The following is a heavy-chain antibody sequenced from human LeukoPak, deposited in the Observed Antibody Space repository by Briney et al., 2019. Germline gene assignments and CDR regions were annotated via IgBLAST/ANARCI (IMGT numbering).Heavy chain of an antibody. D-gene: IGHD6-19*01. CDR1: GFIFSSYS. CDR2: ISSSSTTI. J-gene: IGHJ4*02. Sequence: GGSLRLSCAASGFIFSSYSMNWVRQAPGKGLEWVSYISSSSTTIYYADSAKGRFSISRDSAKNSLYLQMNSLRAEDTAVYYCARGNNGWYYFDYWGQGTLVTVSS. CDR3: ARGNNGWYYFDY. V-gene: IGHV3-48*01.